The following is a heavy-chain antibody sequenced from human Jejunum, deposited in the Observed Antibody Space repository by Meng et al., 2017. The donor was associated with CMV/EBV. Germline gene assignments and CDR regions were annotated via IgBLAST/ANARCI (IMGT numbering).Heavy chain of an antibody. CDR1: SDA. D-gene: IGHD3-10*01. V-gene: IGHV1-69*10. Sequence: SDAIGWVQQARGQELEWMGGVIPILERSEYAQTFKGRVTISADQSTTTVYIGLSSLRSEDTAVYYCARLVQPNEGIYYYYGMDAWGQGTTVTVSS. J-gene: IGHJ6*02. CDR2: VIPILERS. CDR3: ARLVQPNEGIYYYYGMDA.